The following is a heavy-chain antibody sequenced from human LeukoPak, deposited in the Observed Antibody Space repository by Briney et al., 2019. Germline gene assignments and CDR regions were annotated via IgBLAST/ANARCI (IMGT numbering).Heavy chain of an antibody. V-gene: IGHV1-69*04. CDR1: GGTFSSYA. J-gene: IGHJ4*02. CDR3: ARDHVAYYYDSSGYSGESLDH. D-gene: IGHD3-22*01. CDR2: IIPILGIA. Sequence: SVKVSCKASGGTFSSYAISWVRQAPGQGLEWMGRIIPILGIANYAQKFQGRVTITADKSTSTAYMELSSLRSEDTAVYYCARDHVAYYYDSSGYSGESLDHWGQGTLVTVSS.